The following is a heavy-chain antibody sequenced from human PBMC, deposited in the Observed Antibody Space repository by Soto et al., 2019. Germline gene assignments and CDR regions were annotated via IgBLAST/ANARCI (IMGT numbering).Heavy chain of an antibody. V-gene: IGHV4-31*03. CDR3: TRRVGATLDY. J-gene: IGHJ4*02. D-gene: IGHD1-26*01. Sequence: QVQLQESGPGLVKPSQTLSLTCTVSGGSISSGGYYWNWIRQLPGKGLEWIGYIYYTGSTYYNPSLKSRLTISTDTSENQFSLKLSSVTAADTAVYYCTRRVGATLDYWGQGTLATVSS. CDR1: GGSISSGGYY. CDR2: IYYTGST.